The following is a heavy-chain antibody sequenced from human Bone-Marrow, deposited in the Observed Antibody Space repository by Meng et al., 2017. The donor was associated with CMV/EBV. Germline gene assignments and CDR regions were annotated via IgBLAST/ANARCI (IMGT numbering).Heavy chain of an antibody. V-gene: IGHV4-34*01. J-gene: IGHJ6*02. CDR2: INHSGST. Sequence: SETLSLTCAVYGGSFSGYYWSWIRQPPGKGLEWIGEINHSGSTNYNPSLKSRVTISVDTSKNQFSLKLSSVTAADKAVYYCARGARLAVWGQGTTVTVSS. CDR3: ARGARLAV. D-gene: IGHD6-6*01. CDR1: GGSFSGYY.